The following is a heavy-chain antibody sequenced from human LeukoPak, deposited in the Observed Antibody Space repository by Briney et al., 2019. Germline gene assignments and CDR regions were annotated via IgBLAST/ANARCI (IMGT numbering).Heavy chain of an antibody. J-gene: IGHJ2*01. D-gene: IGHD4-23*01. V-gene: IGHV4-59*01. CDR2: IYYSGST. CDR3: ARGFTVVTPNWYFDL. Sequence: PSETLSLTCTVSGGSISSYYWSWIRQPPGKGLEWIGYIYYSGSTNYNPSLKSRVTISVDTSKNQFSLKLSSVTAADTAVYYCARGFTVVTPNWYFDLWGQGTLVTVSS. CDR1: GGSISSYY.